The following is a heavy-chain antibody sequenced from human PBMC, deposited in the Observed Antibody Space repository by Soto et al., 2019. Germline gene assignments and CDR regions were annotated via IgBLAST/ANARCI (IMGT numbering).Heavy chain of an antibody. CDR1: GGTFSSYA. J-gene: IGHJ4*02. Sequence: QVQLVQSGAEVKKPGSSVKVSCKASGGTFSSYAISWVRQAPGQGLEWMGGIIPIFGTANYAQKLQGRVTISAGEATGPDDLELSHLRTGDTAVYYWARGGGGVVVSYYFDYWGQGTLVTVSS. V-gene: IGHV1-69*01. D-gene: IGHD2-15*01. CDR3: ARGGGGVVVSYYFDY. CDR2: IIPIFGTA.